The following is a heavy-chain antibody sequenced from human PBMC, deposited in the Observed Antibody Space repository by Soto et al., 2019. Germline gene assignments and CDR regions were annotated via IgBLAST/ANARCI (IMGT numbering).Heavy chain of an antibody. J-gene: IGHJ4*02. Sequence: EVQLVESGGGLVQPGGSLRLSCAASGFTFSSYSMNWVRQAPGKGLEWVSYISSSSSTIYYADSVKGRFTISRDNAENALYPQMNRRRDEDTSVYFCSRDAGYSAGPIAYWGQGTLVTVSS. CDR2: ISSSSSTI. D-gene: IGHD5-18*01. CDR3: SRDAGYSAGPIAY. V-gene: IGHV3-48*02. CDR1: GFTFSSYS.